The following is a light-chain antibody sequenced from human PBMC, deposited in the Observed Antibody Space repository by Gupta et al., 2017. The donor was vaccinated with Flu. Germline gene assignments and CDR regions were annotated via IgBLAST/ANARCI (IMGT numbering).Light chain of an antibody. J-gene: IGLJ3*02. Sequence: VIISCSGSSSNIGNNFVSWYQQPPGTAPKLLIYDNNNRPSGIPDRFSGSKSGTSATLGITGLQTGDEADYHCGACDSRGNIYVFGGGTKVTVL. CDR1: SSNIGNNF. V-gene: IGLV1-51*01. CDR3: GACDSRGNIYV. CDR2: DNN.